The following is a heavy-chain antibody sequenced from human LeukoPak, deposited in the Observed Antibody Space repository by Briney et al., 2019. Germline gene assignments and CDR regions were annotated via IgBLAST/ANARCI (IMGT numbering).Heavy chain of an antibody. Sequence: SVKVSCRASGGTFSSYAISWVRQAPGQGLEWMGGIIPIFGTANYAQKFQGRVTITADESTSTAYMELSSLTSDDTAVYYCAREGMAVAENLDSWGQGTLVTVSP. CDR1: GGTFSSYA. CDR3: AREGMAVAENLDS. CDR2: IIPIFGTA. J-gene: IGHJ4*02. V-gene: IGHV1-69*13. D-gene: IGHD6-19*01.